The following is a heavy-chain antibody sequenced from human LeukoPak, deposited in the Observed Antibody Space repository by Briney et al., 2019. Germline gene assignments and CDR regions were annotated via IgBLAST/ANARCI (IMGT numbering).Heavy chain of an antibody. CDR3: ARSGRDYYGSGSYLPPDY. D-gene: IGHD3-10*01. Sequence: PVKVSCKASGGTFSSYAISWVRQAPGQGLEWMGRIIPILGIANYAQKFQGRVTITADKSTSTAYMELSSLRSEDTAVYYCARSGRDYYGSGSYLPPDYWGQGTLVTVSS. V-gene: IGHV1-69*04. CDR1: GGTFSSYA. CDR2: IIPILGIA. J-gene: IGHJ4*02.